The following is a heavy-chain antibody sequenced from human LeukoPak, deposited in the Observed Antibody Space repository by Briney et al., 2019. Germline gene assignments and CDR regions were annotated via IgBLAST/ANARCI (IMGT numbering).Heavy chain of an antibody. CDR1: GGSISSYY. D-gene: IGHD3-10*01. Sequence: SETLSLTCTVSGGSISSYYWSWIRQPPGKGLEWIGYIYYSGSTNYNPSLKSRVTISVDTSKNQFSLKLSSVTAADTAVYYCARDHRAVFSSGYYYYYYMDVWGKGTTVTISS. CDR2: IYYSGST. V-gene: IGHV4-59*01. J-gene: IGHJ6*03. CDR3: ARDHRAVFSSGYYYYYYMDV.